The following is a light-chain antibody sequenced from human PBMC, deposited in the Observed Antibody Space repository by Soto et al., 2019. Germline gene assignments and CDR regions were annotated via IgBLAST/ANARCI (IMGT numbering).Light chain of an antibody. CDR1: QGISNW. Sequence: DIQLTQSPSSVSASVGDRVSITCRASQGISNWLAWYQQKPGRAPKLLIYAASSLQSGVSSRVSGSGSVTDFTLTISILQPEDFATYYCQQGNSFPFTFGPGTKVDIK. V-gene: IGKV1D-12*01. CDR2: AAS. CDR3: QQGNSFPFT. J-gene: IGKJ3*01.